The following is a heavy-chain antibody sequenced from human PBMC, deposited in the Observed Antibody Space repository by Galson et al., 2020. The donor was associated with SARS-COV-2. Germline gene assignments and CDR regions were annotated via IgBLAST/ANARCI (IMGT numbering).Heavy chain of an antibody. CDR1: GGSISSSSYY. Sequence: SETLSLTCTVSGGSISSSSYYWGWIRQPPGKGLEWIGSIYYSGSTYYNPSLKSRVTISVDTSKNQFSLKLSSVTAADTAVYYCARHVSEHATVSNLQMRLAAAFDIWGQGTMVTVSS. CDR3: ARHVSEHATVSNLQMRLAAAFDI. V-gene: IGHV4-39*01. D-gene: IGHD4-17*01. CDR2: IYYSGST. J-gene: IGHJ3*02.